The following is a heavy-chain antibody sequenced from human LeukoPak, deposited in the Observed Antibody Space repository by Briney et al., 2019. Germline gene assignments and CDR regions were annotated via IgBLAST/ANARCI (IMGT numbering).Heavy chain of an antibody. J-gene: IGHJ4*02. CDR2: IYYSGST. Sequence: PSETLSLTCTVSGGSLSSSSYYWGWIRQPPGKGLEWLGSIYYSGSTYYNPSLKSRVTISVDTSKNQFSLKLSSVTAADTAVYYCARRSRLTPGVFDYWGQGTLVTVSS. CDR3: ARRSRLTPGVFDY. CDR1: GGSLSSSSYY. D-gene: IGHD1-14*01. V-gene: IGHV4-39*01.